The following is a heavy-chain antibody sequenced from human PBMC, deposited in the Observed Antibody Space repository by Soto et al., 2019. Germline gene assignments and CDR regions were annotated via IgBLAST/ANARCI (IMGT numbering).Heavy chain of an antibody. J-gene: IGHJ4*02. D-gene: IGHD3-16*01. V-gene: IGHV1-2*02. CDR1: GYTFTGYY. CDR2: INPNSGGT. Sequence: GASVKVSCKASGYTFTGYYMHWVRQAPGQGLEWMGWINPNSGGTNYAQKFQGRVTMTRDTSISTAYMELSRLRSDDTAVYYCARAPMGEPGYYFDYWGQGTRVTVSS. CDR3: ARAPMGEPGYYFDY.